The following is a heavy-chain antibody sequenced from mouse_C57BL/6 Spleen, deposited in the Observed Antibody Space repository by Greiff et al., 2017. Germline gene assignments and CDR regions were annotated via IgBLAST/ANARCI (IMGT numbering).Heavy chain of an antibody. CDR2: IDPDTGGT. J-gene: IGHJ2*01. CDR3: TSAAQATFDD. D-gene: IGHD3-2*02. CDR1: GYTFTDYE. V-gene: IGHV1-15*01. Sequence: VQLQQSGAELVRPGASVTLSCKASGYTFTDYEMHWVKQTPVHGLEWIGAIDPDTGGTAYTQKFKGKAILTADKSSSTAYMELRSRTSEDSAVYYCTSAAQATFDDWGQGTTLTVSS.